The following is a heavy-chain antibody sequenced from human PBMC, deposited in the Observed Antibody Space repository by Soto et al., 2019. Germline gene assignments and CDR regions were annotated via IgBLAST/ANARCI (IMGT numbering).Heavy chain of an antibody. CDR1: GYTFTSYA. D-gene: IGHD2-15*01. CDR3: ARVPGGSSPFVEY. V-gene: IGHV1-3*05. CDR2: INAGNGNT. Sequence: QVQLVQSGAEEKKPGASVKVSCKASGYTFTSYAMHWVRQAPGQRLEWMGWINAGNGNTKYSQKFQGRVTITRDTSASTAYMELSSLRSEDTAVYYCARVPGGSSPFVEYWGHRTLVTVSS. J-gene: IGHJ4*01.